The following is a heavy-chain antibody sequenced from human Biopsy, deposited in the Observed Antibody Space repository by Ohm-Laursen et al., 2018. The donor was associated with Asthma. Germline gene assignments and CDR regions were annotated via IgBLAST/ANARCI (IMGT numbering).Heavy chain of an antibody. V-gene: IGHV1-2*06. CDR1: GYPFIGYH. CDR2: INPNRGAT. Sequence: ASVKASCKASGYPFIGYHIHWMRQAPGQGLEWMGRINPNRGATNYAQKIQGRVTMTRDTSISTAYMEVSRLRSDDTAVYYWARGQKSAGDRWFDPWGQGTLVTVSS. J-gene: IGHJ5*02. D-gene: IGHD6-13*01. CDR3: ARGQKSAGDRWFDP.